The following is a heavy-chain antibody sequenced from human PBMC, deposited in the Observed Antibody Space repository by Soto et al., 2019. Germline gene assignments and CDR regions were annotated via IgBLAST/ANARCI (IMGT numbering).Heavy chain of an antibody. Sequence: PGGSLRLSCAASGFTFSSYGMHWVRQAPGKGLEWLALIWYDGSNKNYSDSVKGRSTISRDNSRNTLYLQMNSLRAEDTAVYYCARYGSPTAPHNDDAFDIWGQGTMVTVSS. D-gene: IGHD4-17*01. CDR3: ARYGSPTAPHNDDAFDI. V-gene: IGHV3-33*01. CDR1: GFTFSSYG. J-gene: IGHJ3*02. CDR2: IWYDGSNK.